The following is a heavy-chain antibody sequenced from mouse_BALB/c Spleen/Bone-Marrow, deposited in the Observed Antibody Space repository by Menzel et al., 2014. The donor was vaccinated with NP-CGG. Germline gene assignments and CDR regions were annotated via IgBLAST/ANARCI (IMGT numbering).Heavy chain of an antibody. J-gene: IGHJ2*01. Sequence: EVHLVESGGGLVQPVGSLRLSCEASGFTFTDFYMNWVRPPPGKALEWLGFIRNKANGYTTEYSASVKGRFTISRDNSQSILYLQMNTLRAEDSATYYCARDVGRLLFDYWGQGTTLTVSS. V-gene: IGHV7-3*02. D-gene: IGHD1-2*01. CDR2: IRNKANGYTT. CDR1: GFTFTDFY. CDR3: ARDVGRLLFDY.